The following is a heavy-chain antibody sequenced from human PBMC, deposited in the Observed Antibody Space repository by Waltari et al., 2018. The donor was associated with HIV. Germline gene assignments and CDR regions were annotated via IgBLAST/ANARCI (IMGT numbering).Heavy chain of an antibody. V-gene: IGHV1-8*01. CDR2: INPNSGNT. CDR1: GYTFTSYD. CDR3: ARGGNSVYDLGRPYY. J-gene: IGHJ4*02. D-gene: IGHD5-12*01. Sequence: QVQLVQSGAEVKKPGASVKVSCKASGYTFTSYDINWVRQATGQGPEWRGRINPNSGNTGDAQRFQSRVTMTRNTTISTAYMELSSLRSEDTAVYYCARGGNSVYDLGRPYYWGQETLVTVSS.